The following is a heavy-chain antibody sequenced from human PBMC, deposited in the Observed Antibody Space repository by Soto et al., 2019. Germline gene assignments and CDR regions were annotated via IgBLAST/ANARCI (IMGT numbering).Heavy chain of an antibody. D-gene: IGHD3-3*01. CDR1: GYTFTRYG. V-gene: IGHV1-18*01. CDR2: MSADNGNT. Sequence: QVQLVQSGAEVKKPGASVKVSCKASGYTFTRYGISWVRQAPGQGLEWMGWMSADNGNTYYAQKFQGRVTMTTDTPTSTAYMEVRSLRSDDTAVYYCARDERVEGRLEYWGQGTLGTVSS. J-gene: IGHJ4*02. CDR3: ARDERVEGRLEY.